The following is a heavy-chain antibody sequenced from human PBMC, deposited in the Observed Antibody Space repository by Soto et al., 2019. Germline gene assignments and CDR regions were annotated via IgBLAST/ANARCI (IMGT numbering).Heavy chain of an antibody. J-gene: IGHJ3*02. CDR3: AHRPRDSRDDAFDI. D-gene: IGHD6-13*01. CDR1: GFSLSTSGVG. CDR2: IYWDDDK. V-gene: IGHV2-5*02. Sequence: QITLKESGPTLVKPTQTLTLTCTFSGFSLSTSGVGVGWIRQPPGKALEWLALIYWDDDKRYSPSLKSRLTTTKDTSKNQVVLTMTNMDPVDTATYYCAHRPRDSRDDAFDIWGQGTMVTVSS.